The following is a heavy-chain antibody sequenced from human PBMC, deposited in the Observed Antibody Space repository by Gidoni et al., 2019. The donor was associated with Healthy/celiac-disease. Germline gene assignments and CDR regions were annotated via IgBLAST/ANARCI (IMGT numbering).Heavy chain of an antibody. J-gene: IGHJ5*02. D-gene: IGHD1-7*01. CDR1: GGPISSGGYY. CDR2: IYYSGST. V-gene: IGHV4-31*03. CDR3: ARANYMDWFDP. Sequence: VQLQESGPGLVQPSQTLSPPGTVSGGPISSGGYYWSWIRQHPGKGLEWIGYIYYSGSTYYNPSLKSRVTISVDTSKNQFSLKLSSVTAADTAVYYCARANYMDWFDPWGQGTLVTVSS.